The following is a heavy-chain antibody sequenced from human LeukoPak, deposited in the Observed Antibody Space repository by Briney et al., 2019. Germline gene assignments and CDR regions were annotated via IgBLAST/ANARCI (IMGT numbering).Heavy chain of an antibody. D-gene: IGHD3-16*01. CDR3: ARWGPIVGATTVDY. V-gene: IGHV4-38-2*01. CDR2: IYHSGTT. CDR1: RFSISTGYY. Sequence: SETLSLTCAVSRFSISTGYYWGWIRQPPGKGLDWFGVIYHSGTTYSNPSLKSRLTMSVETTKNQFSLNLSSVTAADTAVYYCARWGPIVGATTVDYWGQGTLVTVSS. J-gene: IGHJ4*02.